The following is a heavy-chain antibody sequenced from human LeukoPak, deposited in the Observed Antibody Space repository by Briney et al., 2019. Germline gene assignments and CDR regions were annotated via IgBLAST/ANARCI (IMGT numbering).Heavy chain of an antibody. CDR3: ARESDGDGYNSFDY. D-gene: IGHD5-24*01. CDR1: GFTLSSYS. V-gene: IGHV3-21*01. CDR2: ISSSSSYI. Sequence: GGSLRLSCAASGFTLSSYSMNWVRQAPGKGLEWVSSISSSSSYIYYADSVKGRFTISRDNAKNSLYLQMNSLRAEDTAVYYCARESDGDGYNSFDYWGQGTLVTVSS. J-gene: IGHJ4*02.